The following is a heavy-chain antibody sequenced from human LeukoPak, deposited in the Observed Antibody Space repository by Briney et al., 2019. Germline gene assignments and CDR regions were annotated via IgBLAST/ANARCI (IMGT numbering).Heavy chain of an antibody. D-gene: IGHD2-15*01. CDR2: ISSSSSYI. CDR3: ARDCGGRCRSRNFDY. J-gene: IGHJ4*02. V-gene: IGHV3-21*04. CDR1: GFTFSSYS. Sequence: GGSLRLSCAASGFTFSSYSMNWVRQAPGKGLEWVSSISSSSSYIYYADSVKGRFTISRENDKNYLYLQMNSLRAEDTALYYCARDCGGRCRSRNFDYWGQGTLVTVSS.